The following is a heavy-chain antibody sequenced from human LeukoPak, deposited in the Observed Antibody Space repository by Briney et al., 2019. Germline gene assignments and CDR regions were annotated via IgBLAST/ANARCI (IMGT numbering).Heavy chain of an antibody. CDR3: AGVLDSSGYYDY. D-gene: IGHD3-22*01. CDR2: INPNSGGT. CDR1: GYTFTGYY. V-gene: IGHV1-2*02. J-gene: IGHJ4*02. Sequence: ASVKVSCKASGYTFTGYYMHRVRQAPGQGLEWMGWINPNSGGTNYAQKFQGRVTMTRDTSISTAYMELSRLRSDDTAVYYCAGVLDSSGYYDYWGQGTLVTVSS.